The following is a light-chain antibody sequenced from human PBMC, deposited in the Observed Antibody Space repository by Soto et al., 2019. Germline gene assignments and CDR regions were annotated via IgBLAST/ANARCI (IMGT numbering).Light chain of an antibody. J-gene: IGKJ4*01. CDR1: QGVSRK. CDR3: QQYGSSPLT. V-gene: IGKV3-15*01. CDR2: GAS. Sequence: DIVMTQSPATLSVAPGERVTFSCRASQGVSRKLAWYQHKPGQAPRLLISGASTGATGIPARFSGSGSGTEFTLTISSLQSEDFAVYYCQQYGSSPLTFGGGTKVEIK.